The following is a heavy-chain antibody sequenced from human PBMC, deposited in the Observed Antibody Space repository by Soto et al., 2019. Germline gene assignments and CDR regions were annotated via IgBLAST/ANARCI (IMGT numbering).Heavy chain of an antibody. V-gene: IGHV3-48*03. J-gene: IGHJ3*02. CDR1: GFTFSSYE. D-gene: IGHD3-22*01. CDR2: ISSSGSTI. CDR3: ARDRGPGDSSGYYYPAFDI. Sequence: GGSLRLSCAASGFTFSSYEMNWVRQAPGKGLEWVSYISSSGSTIYYADSVKGRFTISRDNAKNSLYLQMNSLRAEDTAVYYCARDRGPGDSSGYYYPAFDIWGQGTMVTVSS.